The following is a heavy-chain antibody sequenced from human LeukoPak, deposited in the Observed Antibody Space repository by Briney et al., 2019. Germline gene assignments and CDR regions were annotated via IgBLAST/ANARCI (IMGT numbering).Heavy chain of an antibody. V-gene: IGHV3-23*01. D-gene: IGHD5-18*01. J-gene: IGHJ3*02. CDR2: ISGSGGST. Sequence: GGSLRLSCAASGFTFSSYAMSWVRHAPGKGLEWVSAISGSGGSTYYADSVKGRFTISRDNSKNTLYLQMNSLRAEDTAVYYCAKGVYSYGFHDAFDIWGQGTMVTVSS. CDR3: AKGVYSYGFHDAFDI. CDR1: GFTFSSYA.